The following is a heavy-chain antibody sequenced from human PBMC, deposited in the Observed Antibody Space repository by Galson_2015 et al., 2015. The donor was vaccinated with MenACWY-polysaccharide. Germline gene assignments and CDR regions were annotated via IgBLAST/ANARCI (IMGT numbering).Heavy chain of an antibody. CDR3: TRIIARKHTFVDS. Sequence: SVKVSCKASGYTFTRYGISWVRQAPEQGLEWMGWITAYNGKTNYAQKLQGRVAMTRDAATSTAYMELRMLRYDDTAVYYCTRIIARKHTFVDSWGQGTLVSVS. J-gene: IGHJ4*02. D-gene: IGHD2-21*01. CDR2: ITAYNGKT. V-gene: IGHV1-18*01. CDR1: GYTFTRYG.